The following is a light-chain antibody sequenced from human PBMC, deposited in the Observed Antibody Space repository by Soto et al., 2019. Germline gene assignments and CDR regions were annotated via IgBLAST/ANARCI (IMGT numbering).Light chain of an antibody. CDR3: TSYTSSSTYV. V-gene: IGLV2-14*01. CDR1: SSDIGGYNY. J-gene: IGLJ1*01. CDR2: GVT. Sequence: QSVLTQPASVSECPGQSITISCAGTSSDIGGYNYVSWYQQHPDKAPKLMIYGVTNRPSGVSDRFSGSKSGNTASLTISGLQAEDEADYYCTSYTSSSTYVFGTGTKVTVL.